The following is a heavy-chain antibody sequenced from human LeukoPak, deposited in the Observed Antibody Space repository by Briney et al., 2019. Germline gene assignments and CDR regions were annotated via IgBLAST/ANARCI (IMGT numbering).Heavy chain of an antibody. V-gene: IGHV4-34*01. D-gene: IGHD6-13*01. CDR3: GRGIAAAGTSPHWFDP. CDR1: GGSFSGYY. CDR2: INHSGST. J-gene: IGHJ5*02. Sequence: SETLSLTCAVYGGSFSGYYWSWIRQPPGKGLEWIGEINHSGSTNYNPSLKSRVTISVDTSKNQFSLKLSSVTAADTAVYYCGRGIAAAGTSPHWFDPWGQGTLVTVSS.